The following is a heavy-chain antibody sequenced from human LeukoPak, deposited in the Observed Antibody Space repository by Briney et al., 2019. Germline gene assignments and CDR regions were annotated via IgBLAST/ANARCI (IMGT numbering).Heavy chain of an antibody. J-gene: IGHJ4*02. CDR1: GLTFSTSA. D-gene: IGHD3-22*01. CDR2: ISGSGDYT. V-gene: IGHV3-23*01. CDR3: ARDADTSGHYSHFDY. Sequence: GGSLRLSCSASGLTFSTSAMSWVRQAPGKGLEWVSAISGSGDYTYFADSVKGRFTISRDNSKNTLYLQMNSLRGEDTALYYCARDADTSGHYSHFDYWGQGTLVTVAS.